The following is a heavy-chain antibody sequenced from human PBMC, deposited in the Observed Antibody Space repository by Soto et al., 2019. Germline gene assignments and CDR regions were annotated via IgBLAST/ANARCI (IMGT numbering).Heavy chain of an antibody. CDR1: GYTFTGYY. Sequence: ASVKVSFKASGYTFTGYYMHWVRQAPGQGLEWMGWINPNSGGTNYAQKFQGWVTMTRDTSISTAYMELSRLRSDDTAVYYCARSETAMAPGFHYWSQGTLVTVS. D-gene: IGHD5-18*01. CDR3: ARSETAMAPGFHY. J-gene: IGHJ4*02. V-gene: IGHV1-2*04. CDR2: INPNSGGT.